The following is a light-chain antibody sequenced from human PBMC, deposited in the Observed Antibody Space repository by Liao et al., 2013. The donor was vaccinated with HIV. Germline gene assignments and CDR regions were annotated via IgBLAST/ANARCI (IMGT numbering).Light chain of an antibody. CDR1: NIGSKS. V-gene: IGLV3-21*01. J-gene: IGLJ2*01. CDR3: HVWDSTSDRVL. Sequence: SYELTQPPSVSVAPGKTASITCGGNNIGSKSVHWYQQKPGQAPVLVIYYDSDRPSGIPERFSGSNSGNTATLTISRVEAGDEADYYCHVWDSTSDRVLFGGGTKLTVL. CDR2: YDS.